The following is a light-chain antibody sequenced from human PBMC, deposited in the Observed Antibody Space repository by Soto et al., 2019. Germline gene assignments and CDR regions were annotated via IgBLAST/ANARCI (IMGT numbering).Light chain of an antibody. V-gene: IGKV3-15*01. CDR2: GAS. CDR3: QQHNNWPPIT. J-gene: IGKJ5*01. CDR1: QSVRSN. Sequence: EIVMTQSPATLSVSLGERVTLSCRASQSVRSNLAWYQQKPGQAPRLLIYGASTRATGVPASFSGRGSGTEFTLTISSLQSEDFAVYYCQQHNNWPPITFGQGTRLEIK.